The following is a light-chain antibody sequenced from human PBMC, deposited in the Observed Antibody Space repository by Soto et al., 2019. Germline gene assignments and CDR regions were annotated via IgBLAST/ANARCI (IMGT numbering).Light chain of an antibody. Sequence: EVVMTQSPGTLSVSPGERATLSCRASQSISRNLAWYQQKPGRAPRLLIYGVSTRATGIPARFSGSGSETEFTLTISSLQSEDFAVHYCQQYNNWPPYTFGQGTKVDIK. J-gene: IGKJ2*01. V-gene: IGKV3-15*01. CDR2: GVS. CDR1: QSISRN. CDR3: QQYNNWPPYT.